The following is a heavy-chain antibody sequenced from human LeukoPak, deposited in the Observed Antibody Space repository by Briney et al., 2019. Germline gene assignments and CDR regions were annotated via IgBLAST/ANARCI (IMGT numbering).Heavy chain of an antibody. CDR3: ARDYSSSSGYFDY. Sequence: GASVKVSCKASGYPFTGYYMHWVRQAPGQGLEWLGWINPNSGDTNYAEKFQGRVTMTRDTSISTAYMDLRRLRSDDTAVYYCARDYSSSSGYFDYWGQGTLVTVSS. V-gene: IGHV1-2*02. CDR1: GYPFTGYY. CDR2: INPNSGDT. J-gene: IGHJ4*02. D-gene: IGHD6-6*01.